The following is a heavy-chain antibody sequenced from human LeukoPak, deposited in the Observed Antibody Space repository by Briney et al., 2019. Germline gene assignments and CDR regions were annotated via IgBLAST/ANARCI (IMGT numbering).Heavy chain of an antibody. D-gene: IGHD6-19*01. CDR1: GGSISSSSYY. Sequence: KPSETLSLTCTVSGGSISSSSYYWGWIRQPPGKGLEWIGSIYYGGSTYYNPSLKSRVTISVDTSKNQFSLKLSSVTAADTAVYYCARRSIAVAGTGHTAYDYWGQGTLVTVSS. J-gene: IGHJ4*02. V-gene: IGHV4-39*01. CDR3: ARRSIAVAGTGHTAYDY. CDR2: IYYGGST.